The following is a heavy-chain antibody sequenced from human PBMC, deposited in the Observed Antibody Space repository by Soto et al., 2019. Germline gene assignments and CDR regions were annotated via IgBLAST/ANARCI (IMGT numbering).Heavy chain of an antibody. J-gene: IGHJ6*02. V-gene: IGHV4-34*01. CDR1: GGSFSGYY. D-gene: IGHD5-18*01. CDR2: INHSGST. CDR3: AGGYSYPYYYYYGMDV. Sequence: PSETLSLTCAVYGGSFSGYYWSWIRQPPGKGLEWIGEINHSGSTNYNPSLKSRATISVDTSKNQFSLKLSSVTAADTAVYYCAGGYSYPYYYYYGMDVWGQGTTVTVSS.